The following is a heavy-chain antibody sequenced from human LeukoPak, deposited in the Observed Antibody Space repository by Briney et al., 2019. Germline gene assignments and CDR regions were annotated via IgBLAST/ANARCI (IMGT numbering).Heavy chain of an antibody. CDR3: AREACSDGVCYFEY. CDR1: GYTFTNYG. CDR2: ISAYNGDT. Sequence: GASVKVSCKASGYTFTNYGFSWVRQAPGEGLEWMGWISAYNGDTKYPQKFQGRVTMTTDTSATTVYMELGSLRFDDAAVYYCAREACSDGVCYFEYWGQGTLVTVSS. V-gene: IGHV1-18*01. J-gene: IGHJ4*02. D-gene: IGHD2-8*01.